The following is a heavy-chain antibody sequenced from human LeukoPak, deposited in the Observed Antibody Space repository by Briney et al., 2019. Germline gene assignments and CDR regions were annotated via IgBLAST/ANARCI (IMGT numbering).Heavy chain of an antibody. V-gene: IGHV3-23*01. J-gene: IGHJ6*03. CDR1: GFTFSSYA. CDR3: ARGGTNYYYMDV. CDR2: ISSSSSYI. Sequence: GGSLRLSCAASGFTFSSYAMSWVRQAPGKGLEWVSAISSSSSYIYYADSVKGRFTVSRDNSKNTLYLQMDSLRVDDTALYYCARGGTNYYYMDVWGNGTTVTASS.